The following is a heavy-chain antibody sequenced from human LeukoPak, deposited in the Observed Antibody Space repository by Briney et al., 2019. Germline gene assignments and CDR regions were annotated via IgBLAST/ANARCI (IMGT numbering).Heavy chain of an antibody. D-gene: IGHD3-22*01. V-gene: IGHV4-34*01. J-gene: IGHJ4*02. CDR3: TTYYYDSSGYLN. Sequence: TSGTLSLTCAVYGGSFSGYYWSWIRQPPGKGLEWIGEISHSGSTNYNPSLKSRVTISVDTSKNQFSLKLSSVTAADTAVYYCTTYYYDSSGYLNWGQGTLVTVSS. CDR2: ISHSGST. CDR1: GGSFSGYY.